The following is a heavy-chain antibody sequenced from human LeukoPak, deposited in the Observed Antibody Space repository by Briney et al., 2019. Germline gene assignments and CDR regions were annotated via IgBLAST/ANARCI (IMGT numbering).Heavy chain of an antibody. Sequence: KPSETLSLTCSASGASISSSTYYWGWIRQPPGKGLEWIGAIYYTGTTYYNPSLRSRVTISVDTSKNHFSLKLSSVTAADTALYYCASAPRQGSIGGLDYWGQGTLVTVSS. V-gene: IGHV4-39*02. J-gene: IGHJ4*02. CDR3: ASAPRQGSIGGLDY. D-gene: IGHD3-16*01. CDR2: IYYTGTT. CDR1: GASISSSTYY.